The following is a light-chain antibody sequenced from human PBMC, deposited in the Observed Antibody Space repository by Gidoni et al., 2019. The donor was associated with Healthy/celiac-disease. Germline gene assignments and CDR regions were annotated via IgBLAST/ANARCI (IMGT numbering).Light chain of an antibody. V-gene: IGKV1-9*01. CDR2: AAS. CDR1: QGISSY. J-gene: IGKJ3*01. Sequence: DIQLTQSPSFLSASVGDRVTITCRASQGISSYLAWYQQKPGKAPKLLIYAASTLKSGVPSRFSGSGSGTEFTLTISSLQPEDFATYYCQQLNSYPLFTFXPXTKVDIK. CDR3: QQLNSYPLFT.